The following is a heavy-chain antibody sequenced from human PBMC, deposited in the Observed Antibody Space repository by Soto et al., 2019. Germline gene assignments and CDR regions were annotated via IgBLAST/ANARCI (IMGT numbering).Heavy chain of an antibody. D-gene: IGHD3-9*01. V-gene: IGHV4-59*01. CDR1: GGSISSYY. Sequence: SETLSLTCTVSGGSISSYYWSWIRQPPGKGLEWIGYIYYSGSTNYNPSLKSRVTISVDTSKNQFSLKLSSVTAADTAVYYCASSAQYYDILTGTNGYYGMDVWGQGTTVTVSS. J-gene: IGHJ6*02. CDR2: IYYSGST. CDR3: ASSAQYYDILTGTNGYYGMDV.